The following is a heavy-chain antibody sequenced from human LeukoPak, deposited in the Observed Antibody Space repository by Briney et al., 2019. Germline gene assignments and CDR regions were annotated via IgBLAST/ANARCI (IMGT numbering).Heavy chain of an antibody. D-gene: IGHD5-12*01. CDR3: ARDSFRVATITFYYYYYMDV. CDR2: IKQDGSEK. CDR1: GFTFSSYG. V-gene: IGHV3-7*01. Sequence: PGGSLRLSCAASGFTFSSYGMSWVRQAPGKGLEWVANIKQDGSEKYYVDSVKGRFTISRDNAKNSLYLQMNSLRAEDTAVYYCARDSFRVATITFYYYYYMDVWGKGTTVTVSS. J-gene: IGHJ6*03.